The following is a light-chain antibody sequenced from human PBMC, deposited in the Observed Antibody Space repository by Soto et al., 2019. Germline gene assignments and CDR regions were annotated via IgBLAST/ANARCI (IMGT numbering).Light chain of an antibody. CDR2: EVN. CDR1: SSDVGGYKY. V-gene: IGLV2-8*01. J-gene: IGLJ1*01. CDR3: ISYAGSTNV. Sequence: QSALTQPPSASGSPGQSVTISCTGTSSDVGGYKYVSWYQQHPGKAPKLIIYEVNKRPSGVPDRYSGSKSGNTASLTVSGLQAEDEADYYCISYAGSTNVFGTGTKVTV.